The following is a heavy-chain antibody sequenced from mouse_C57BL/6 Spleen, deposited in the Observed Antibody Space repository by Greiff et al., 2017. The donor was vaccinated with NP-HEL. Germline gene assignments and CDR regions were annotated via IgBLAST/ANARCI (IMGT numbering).Heavy chain of an antibody. D-gene: IGHD1-1*01. CDR1: GYTFTDSY. J-gene: IGHJ3*01. CDR2: INPYNGGT. CDR3: ARSFYYAQGFAY. Sequence: EVQLQQSGPVLVKPGASVKMSCKASGYTFTDSYMNWVKQSHGKSLEWIGVINPYNGGTSYNQKFKGKATLTVDKSSSTAYMELTSLTSEDSAVYYCARSFYYAQGFAYWGQGTLVTVSA. V-gene: IGHV1-19*01.